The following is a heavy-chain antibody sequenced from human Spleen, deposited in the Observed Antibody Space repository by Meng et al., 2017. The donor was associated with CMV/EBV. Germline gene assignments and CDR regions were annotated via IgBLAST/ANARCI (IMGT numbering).Heavy chain of an antibody. CDR1: GFTFDDYA. Sequence: GESLKISCAASGFTFDDYAMHWVRQAPGKGLEWLAHINAGPTNIYYADSVKGRFTISRDDAKSSLYLQMSSLRADDTALYYCARELPGSWEPFDYWGQGTLVTVSS. V-gene: IGHV3-48*03. CDR3: ARELPGSWEPFDY. J-gene: IGHJ4*02. CDR2: INAGPTNI. D-gene: IGHD2-15*01.